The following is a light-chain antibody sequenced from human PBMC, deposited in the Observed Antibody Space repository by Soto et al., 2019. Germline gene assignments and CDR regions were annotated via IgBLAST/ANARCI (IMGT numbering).Light chain of an antibody. J-gene: IGKJ5*01. CDR2: DAS. CDR3: QQRHSWVT. V-gene: IGKV3-11*01. Sequence: EIVLTQSPGTLSVSPGERATLSCRASQSVGSTFLAWFQQKPGQAPRLLIYDASTRATGIPARFSGSGSGTDFTLTISMLEPEDFAIYYCQQRHSWVTFGQGTRLE. CDR1: QSVGSTF.